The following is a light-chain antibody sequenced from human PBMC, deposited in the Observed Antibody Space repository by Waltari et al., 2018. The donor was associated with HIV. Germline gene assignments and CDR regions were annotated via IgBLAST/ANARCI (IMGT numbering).Light chain of an antibody. CDR3: QSYDSSLSGPWV. CDR2: GNS. V-gene: IGLV1-40*01. J-gene: IGLJ3*02. Sequence: QSVLTQPPSVSGAPGQRVTISCTGSSSNIGAGYDVPWYQPLPGTAPKLLIYGNSNRPSGVPDRFSGSKSGTSASLAITGLQAEDEADYYCQSYDSSLSGPWVFGGGTKLTVL. CDR1: SSNIGAGYD.